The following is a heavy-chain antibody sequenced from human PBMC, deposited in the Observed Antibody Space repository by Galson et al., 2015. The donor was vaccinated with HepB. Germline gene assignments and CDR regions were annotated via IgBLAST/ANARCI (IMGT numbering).Heavy chain of an antibody. Sequence: SLRLSCAASGFSFSTYGMHWARQAPGKGLEWVAVIWYDGNNKDYADSVKGRFTISRDNSKNTLYLQMNSLRVEDTALYYCAKVFIGSGSHYDDGFDVWGQGTMVIVSP. CDR2: IWYDGNNK. CDR1: GFSFSTYG. J-gene: IGHJ3*01. V-gene: IGHV3-33*06. CDR3: AKVFIGSGSHYDDGFDV. D-gene: IGHD3-10*01.